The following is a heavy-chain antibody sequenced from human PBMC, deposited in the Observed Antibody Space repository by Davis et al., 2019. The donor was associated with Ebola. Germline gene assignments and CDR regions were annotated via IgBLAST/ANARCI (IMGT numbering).Heavy chain of an antibody. D-gene: IGHD2/OR15-2a*01. CDR3: ARDGVRNSF. J-gene: IGHJ4*02. Sequence: PGGSLRLSCTASGFTFDDYAMTWVRQAPGKGLEWVSGINWNGGSTGYADSVKGRFTISRDNAKNSLYLQMNSLRAEDTAVYYCARDGVRNSFWGQGTLVTVSS. V-gene: IGHV3-20*04. CDR1: GFTFDDYA. CDR2: INWNGGST.